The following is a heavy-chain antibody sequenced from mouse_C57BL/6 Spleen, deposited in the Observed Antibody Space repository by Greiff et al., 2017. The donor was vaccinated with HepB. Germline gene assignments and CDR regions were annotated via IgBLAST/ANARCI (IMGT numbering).Heavy chain of an antibody. CDR2: IDPSDSYT. J-gene: IGHJ4*01. D-gene: IGHD1-1*01. V-gene: IGHV1-69*01. CDR3: ARRREYYYGSRGYAMDY. CDR1: GYTFTSYW. Sequence: VQLQQPGAELVMPGASVKLSCKASGYTFTSYWMHWVKQRPGQGLEWIGEIDPSDSYTNYNQKFKGKSTLTVDKSSSTAYMQLSSLTSEDSAVYYCARRREYYYGSRGYAMDYWGQGTSVTVSS.